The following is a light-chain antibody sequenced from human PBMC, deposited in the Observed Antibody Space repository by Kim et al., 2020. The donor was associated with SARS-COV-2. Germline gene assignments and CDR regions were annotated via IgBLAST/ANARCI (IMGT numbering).Light chain of an antibody. Sequence: QAVVTLEPSLTVSPGGTVTLTCGSSTGAVTSGHYPYWFQQKPGQAPRTLIYDTSNKHSWTPARFSGSLLGGKAALTLSGAQPEDEAEYYCLLSYSGANWVFGGGTQLTVL. J-gene: IGLJ3*02. CDR1: TGAVTSGHY. CDR3: LLSYSGANWV. V-gene: IGLV7-46*01. CDR2: DTS.